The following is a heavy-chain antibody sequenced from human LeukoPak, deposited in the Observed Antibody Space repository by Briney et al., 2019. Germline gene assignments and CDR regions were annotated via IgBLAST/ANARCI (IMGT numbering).Heavy chain of an antibody. J-gene: IGHJ3*02. V-gene: IGHV3-21*04. D-gene: IGHD1-26*01. CDR2: ISSSSSYI. CDR1: GFTFSSYS. CDR3: VRAPTARAFDI. Sequence: GGSLRLSCAASGFTFSSYSMNWVRQAPGKGLEWVSSISSSSSYIYYADSVKGRFTISRDNAKNSLYLQMNSLKAEDTAVYYCVRAPTARAFDIWGQGTMVTVSS.